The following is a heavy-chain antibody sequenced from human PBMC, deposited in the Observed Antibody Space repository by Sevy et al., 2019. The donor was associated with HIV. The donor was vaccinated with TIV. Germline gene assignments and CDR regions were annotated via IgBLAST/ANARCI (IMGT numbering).Heavy chain of an antibody. CDR1: GLTVSDNY. CDR3: AKDEDILTGYYPFDY. V-gene: IGHV3-30*18. Sequence: GGSLRLSCATSGLTVSDNYMNWVRQAPGKGLEWVAVISYDGSNKYYADSVKGRFTISRDNSKNTLYLQMNSLRAEDKAVYYCAKDEDILTGYYPFDYWGQGTLVTVSS. J-gene: IGHJ4*02. CDR2: ISYDGSNK. D-gene: IGHD3-9*01.